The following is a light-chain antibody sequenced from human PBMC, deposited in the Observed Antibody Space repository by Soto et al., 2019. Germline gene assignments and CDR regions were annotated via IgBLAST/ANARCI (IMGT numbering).Light chain of an antibody. V-gene: IGLV2-23*02. Sequence: QSVLTQPASVYGSPGQSITISCTGTSSDVGSYNLVSWYQQHPGKAPKLMIYEVSKRPSGVSNRFSGSKSGNTASLTISGLQAEDEADYYCCSYAGSSTYAFGTGTKVTVL. CDR2: EVS. CDR1: SSDVGSYNL. J-gene: IGLJ1*01. CDR3: CSYAGSSTYA.